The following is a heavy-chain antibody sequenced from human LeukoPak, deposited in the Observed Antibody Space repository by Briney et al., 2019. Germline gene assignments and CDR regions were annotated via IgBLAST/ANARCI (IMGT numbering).Heavy chain of an antibody. CDR1: GYTFTDYY. D-gene: IGHD4-23*01. V-gene: IGHV1-2*02. Sequence: ASVKVSCKASGYTFTDYYIHWVRQAPGQGPEWMGWVNPNSGGTKYAQKFQGRVSMTSDTSISTAYMELSRLTSDDTAVYYCARDTYGGNWSLGYWGQGTLVTVSS. J-gene: IGHJ4*02. CDR2: VNPNSGGT. CDR3: ARDTYGGNWSLGY.